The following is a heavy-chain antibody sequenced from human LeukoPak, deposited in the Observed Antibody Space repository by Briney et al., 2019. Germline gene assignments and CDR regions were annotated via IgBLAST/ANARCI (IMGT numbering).Heavy chain of an antibody. CDR2: IYPVDSDT. Sequence: GESLKISCKGSGYRFSTYWIAWVRQMPGKGLEWMGIIYPVDSDTRYSQSFQGQVTISADKSVNTAYLQWSSLKASDTAMYYCARPNITSYYDSRGYDAFDVWGQGTMVTVYS. J-gene: IGHJ3*01. CDR1: GYRFSTYW. D-gene: IGHD3-22*01. V-gene: IGHV5-51*01. CDR3: ARPNITSYYDSRGYDAFDV.